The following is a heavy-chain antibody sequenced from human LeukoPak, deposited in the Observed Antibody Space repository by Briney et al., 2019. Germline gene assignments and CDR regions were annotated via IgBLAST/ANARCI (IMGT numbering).Heavy chain of an antibody. CDR2: IYYSGST. J-gene: IGHJ4*02. D-gene: IGHD6-13*01. CDR3: ASQLAAGTTAADY. V-gene: IGHV4-30-4*08. Sequence: SETLSLTCAVYGGSFSGYYWSWIRQPPGKGLEWIGYIYYSGSTYYNPSLKSRVTISVDTSKNQFSLKLSSVTAADTAVYYCASQLAAGTTAADYWGQGTLVTVSS. CDR1: GGSFSGYY.